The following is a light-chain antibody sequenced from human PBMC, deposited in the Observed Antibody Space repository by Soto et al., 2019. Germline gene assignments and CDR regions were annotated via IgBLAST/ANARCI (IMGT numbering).Light chain of an antibody. Sequence: IPMTLTKSTLTGSSGARVPTPCRARPNISSWLAWYLQRPGHAPKLLIYKASTLASGVPSRFSGSGPGTEFTLTITIFQAEDFATYCCQHYTFLSDAFG. CDR1: PNISSW. CDR2: KAS. CDR3: QHYTFLSDA. J-gene: IGKJ5*01. V-gene: IGKV1-5*03.